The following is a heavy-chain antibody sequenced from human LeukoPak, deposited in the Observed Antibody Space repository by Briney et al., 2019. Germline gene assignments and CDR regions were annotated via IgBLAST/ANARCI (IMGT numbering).Heavy chain of an antibody. CDR3: ARDQSGYPSGYYH. J-gene: IGHJ5*02. CDR1: GFTFSTYS. CDR2: ISSTSSYI. V-gene: IGHV3-21*01. Sequence: AGGSLRLSCAASGFTFSTYSMNWVRQAPGKGLEWVSSISSTSSYIYYADSVKGRFTISRDNSKNTLYLQMNSLRAEDTAVYYCARDQSGYPSGYYHWGQGTLVTVSS. D-gene: IGHD3-22*01.